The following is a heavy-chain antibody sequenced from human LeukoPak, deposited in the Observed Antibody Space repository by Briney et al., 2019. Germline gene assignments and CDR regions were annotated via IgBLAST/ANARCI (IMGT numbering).Heavy chain of an antibody. D-gene: IGHD3-22*01. CDR2: INSDGSST. Sequence: GGSLRLSCAASGFTFSSYWMHWVRQAPGKGLVWVSRINSDGSSTSYADSVKGRFTISRDNAKNSLYLQMNSLRAEDTAVYYCARAYYDSSGYYYVYFDYWGQGTLVTVSS. J-gene: IGHJ4*02. CDR3: ARAYYDSSGYYYVYFDY. CDR1: GFTFSSYW. V-gene: IGHV3-74*01.